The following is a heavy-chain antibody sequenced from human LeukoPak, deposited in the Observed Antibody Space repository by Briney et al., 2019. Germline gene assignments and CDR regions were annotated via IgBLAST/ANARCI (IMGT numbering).Heavy chain of an antibody. CDR1: GFTFDDYA. Sequence: GRSLRLSCAASGFTFDDYAMHWVRQAPGKGLEWVSGISWNSGSIGYADSVKGRFTISRDNAKNSLYLQMNSLRAEDTALYYCAKDMEYDTRGPFDYWGQGTLVTVSS. V-gene: IGHV3-9*01. D-gene: IGHD3-22*01. CDR3: AKDMEYDTRGPFDY. CDR2: ISWNSGSI. J-gene: IGHJ4*02.